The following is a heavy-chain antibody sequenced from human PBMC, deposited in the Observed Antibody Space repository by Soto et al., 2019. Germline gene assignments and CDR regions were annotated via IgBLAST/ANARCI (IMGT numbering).Heavy chain of an antibody. CDR1: GGSFGGYY. CDR3: ARSIVVPAAMPRYYYYMVV. D-gene: IGHD2-2*01. V-gene: IGHV4-34*01. Sequence: SETLSLTCAVYGGSFGGYYWSWIRQPPGKGLEWIGEINHSGSTNYNPSLKSRVTISVDTSKNQFSLKLSSVTAADTAVYYCARSIVVPAAMPRYYYYMVVRGKGTTVTVSS. CDR2: INHSGST. J-gene: IGHJ6*03.